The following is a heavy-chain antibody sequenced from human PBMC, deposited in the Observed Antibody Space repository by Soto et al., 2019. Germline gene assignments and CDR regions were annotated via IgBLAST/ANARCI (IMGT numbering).Heavy chain of an antibody. CDR2: IIPMFGTA. V-gene: IGHV1-69*12. CDR3: AFGIQLGRRRINGGYSG. D-gene: IGHD5-18*01. J-gene: IGHJ4*02. CDR1: GGTFSTYA. Sequence: QVQLVQSGAEVKKPESSVKVSCKAPGGTFSTYAISWVRQAPGQGLEWMGGIIPMFGTANYEQRFQDKVTVSADEATNTVYMGLSSLRSERTAVYFCAFGIQLGRRRINGGYSGWGQGTLVTVSS.